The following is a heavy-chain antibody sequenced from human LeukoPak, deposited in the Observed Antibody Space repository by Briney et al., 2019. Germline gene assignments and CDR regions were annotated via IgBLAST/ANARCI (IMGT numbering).Heavy chain of an antibody. CDR1: GYTFTGYY. CDR3: ARRSPEELCSGGSCYSGLFRYYYYYMDV. Sequence: ASVKVSCKASGYTFTGYYMHWVRQAPGQGLEWMGWINLNSGGTNYAQKFQGRVTMTRDTSISTAYMELSRLRSDDTAVYYCARRSPEELCSGGSCYSGLFRYYYYYMDVWGKGTTVTVSS. CDR2: INLNSGGT. V-gene: IGHV1-2*02. D-gene: IGHD2-15*01. J-gene: IGHJ6*03.